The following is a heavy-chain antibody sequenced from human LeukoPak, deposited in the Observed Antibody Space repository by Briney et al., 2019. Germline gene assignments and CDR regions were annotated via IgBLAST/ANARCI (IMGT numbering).Heavy chain of an antibody. D-gene: IGHD2-21*02. CDR3: AKDHLAVTAPKAYFDF. J-gene: IGHJ4*02. CDR1: GFIFSSSG. V-gene: IGHV3-30*18. CDR2: ISYDGSEK. Sequence: PGGALRLSCTVSGFIFSSSGIHWVRQAPRKGLVWVAGISYDGSEKYYAESVKGRFTISRDYSKTTVYLQMNSLEIEDTAVDDCAKDHLAVTAPKAYFDFWGQGTLVTVSS.